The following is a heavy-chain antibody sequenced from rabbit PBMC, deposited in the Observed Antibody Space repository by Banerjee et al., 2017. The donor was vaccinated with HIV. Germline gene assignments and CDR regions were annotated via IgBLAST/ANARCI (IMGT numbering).Heavy chain of an antibody. V-gene: IGHV1S45*01. CDR2: IYGGNGGST. CDR3: ARRGDSGNGYAFNL. D-gene: IGHD6-1*01. Sequence: QEQLEESGGDLVKPEGSLTLTCTASGFSFSSSYWICWVRQAPGKGLEWIACIYGGNGGSTYYASWAKGRFTISKTSSTTVTLQMTSLTAADTATYFCARRGDSGNGYAFNLWGPGTLVTDS. J-gene: IGHJ4*01. CDR1: GFSFSSSYW.